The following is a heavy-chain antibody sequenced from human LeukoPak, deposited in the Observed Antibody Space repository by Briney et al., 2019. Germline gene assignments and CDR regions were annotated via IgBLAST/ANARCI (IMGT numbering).Heavy chain of an antibody. Sequence: SQTLPLTCTVSGGSISSGGYYWSWIRQHPGKGLEWIGYIYYSGSTYYNPSLKSRVTISVDTSKNQFSLKLSSVTAADTAVYYCARGYGSGSYPFDYWGQGTLVTVSS. CDR1: GGSISSGGYY. D-gene: IGHD3-10*01. J-gene: IGHJ4*02. V-gene: IGHV4-31*03. CDR2: IYYSGST. CDR3: ARGYGSGSYPFDY.